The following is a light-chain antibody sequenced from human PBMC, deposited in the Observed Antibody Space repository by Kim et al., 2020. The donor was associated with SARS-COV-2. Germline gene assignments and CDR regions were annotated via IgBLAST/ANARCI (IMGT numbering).Light chain of an antibody. CDR1: QSISSY. CDR2: AAS. CDR3: QQSYSAPPT. V-gene: IGKV1-39*01. J-gene: IGKJ1*01. Sequence: VGDRVTITGRASQSISSYLNWYQQKPGKAPKVLIYAASSLQSGVPARFSGSGSGTDFTLTISSLQPEDFATYSCQQSYSAPPTFGQGTKVDIK.